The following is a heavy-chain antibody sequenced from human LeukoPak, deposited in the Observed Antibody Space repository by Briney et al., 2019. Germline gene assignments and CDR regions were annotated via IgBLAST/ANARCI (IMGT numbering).Heavy chain of an antibody. Sequence: SETLSLTCAVXGXXXXXXXXXXXXXPXXXXLXXIXEIXHSGSTNYNPXLKGXVTISVETSKNKFSLKLRSVTAADXAVYYCARVVGKYSSSWYYWGQGTLVTVSS. J-gene: IGHJ4*02. CDR3: ARVVGKYSSSWYY. CDR1: GXXXXXXX. D-gene: IGHD6-13*01. V-gene: IGHV4-34*01. CDR2: IXHSGST.